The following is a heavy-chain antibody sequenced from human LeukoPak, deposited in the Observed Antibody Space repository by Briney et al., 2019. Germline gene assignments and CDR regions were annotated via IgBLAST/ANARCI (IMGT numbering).Heavy chain of an antibody. CDR2: INGSGNS. D-gene: IGHD1-1*01. J-gene: IGHJ5*02. V-gene: IGHV4-34*01. Sequence: PSETLSLTCAIHGGSLSGYYWSWIRQSPGKWLEWIGEINGSGNSNYNPSLKSRVTISIDTSKNQFSLKLTSVTAADTALYYCARGSRMRQLGPCWLDPWGQGTLVTVSS. CDR3: ARGSRMRQLGPCWLDP. CDR1: GGSLSGYY.